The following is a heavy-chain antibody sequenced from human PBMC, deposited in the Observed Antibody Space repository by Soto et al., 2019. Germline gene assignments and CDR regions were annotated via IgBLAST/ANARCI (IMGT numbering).Heavy chain of an antibody. J-gene: IGHJ4*02. V-gene: IGHV3-33*01. D-gene: IGHD5-12*01. CDR3: ASASPRPDPYEYVY. CDR1: GFTFSNFG. Sequence: GGSLRLSCAASGFTFSNFGMHWVRQAPGKGLEWVAVIWYDGSYKYYADSVKGRFTISRDNSKNTVYLQMNSLRAEDTAVYSCASASPRPDPYEYVYSGPRTLVTVSA. CDR2: IWYDGSYK.